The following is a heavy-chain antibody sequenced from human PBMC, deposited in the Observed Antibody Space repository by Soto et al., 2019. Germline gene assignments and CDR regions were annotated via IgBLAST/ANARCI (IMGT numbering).Heavy chain of an antibody. CDR1: GGSINSYY. CDR2: VHHSWGS. Sequence: QVQLQESGPGLVKPSETLSLSCTVSGGSINSYYWSRIRQSPGKRMEWIGYVHHSWGSSYNPSLQSRVAISLDTSKSPFSLNVTAVTATATAVYYCARQGLGPLHGLVDVWGQGTTVTVSS. CDR3: ARQGLGPLHGLVDV. V-gene: IGHV4-59*08. J-gene: IGHJ6*02. D-gene: IGHD1-26*01.